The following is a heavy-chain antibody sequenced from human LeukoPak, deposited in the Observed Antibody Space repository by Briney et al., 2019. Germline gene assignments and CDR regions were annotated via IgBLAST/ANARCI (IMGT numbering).Heavy chain of an antibody. J-gene: IGHJ3*02. CDR3: ARLAYCGGDCLDAFDI. D-gene: IGHD2-21*02. CDR1: GYTFTSYA. V-gene: IGHV7-4-1*02. Sequence: EASVKVSCKPSGYTFTSYAMNWVRQAPGQGLEWMGWINTNTGNPTYAQGFTGRFVFSLDTSVSTAYLQISSLKAEDTAVYYCARLAYCGGDCLDAFDIWGQGTMVTVSS. CDR2: INTNTGNP.